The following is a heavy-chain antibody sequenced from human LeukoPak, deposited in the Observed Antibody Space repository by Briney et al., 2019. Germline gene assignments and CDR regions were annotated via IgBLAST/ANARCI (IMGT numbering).Heavy chain of an antibody. Sequence: KPGGSLRLSCAAPGFTFSDYYMSWIRQAPGKGLEWVSYISSSGSTIYYADSVKGRFTISRDNAKNSLYLQMNSLRAEDTAVYYCASLDSSGGDAFDIWGQGTMVTVSS. D-gene: IGHD3-22*01. CDR1: GFTFSDYY. V-gene: IGHV3-11*04. J-gene: IGHJ3*02. CDR2: ISSSGSTI. CDR3: ASLDSSGGDAFDI.